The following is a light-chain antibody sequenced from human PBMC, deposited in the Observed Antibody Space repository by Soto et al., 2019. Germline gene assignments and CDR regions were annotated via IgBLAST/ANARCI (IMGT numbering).Light chain of an antibody. CDR3: HSYDRTLSASI. J-gene: IGLJ2*01. CDR2: GNT. V-gene: IGLV1-40*01. CDR1: SSNIGAGYD. Sequence: QSVLTQPPSVSGAPGQRVTISCTGSSSNIGAGYDVHWYHQLPGTAPKLLIFGNTTRPSGVPDRFSGSKSGTSASLAINGLQADDEANYYCHSYDRTLSASIFGGGTKLTVL.